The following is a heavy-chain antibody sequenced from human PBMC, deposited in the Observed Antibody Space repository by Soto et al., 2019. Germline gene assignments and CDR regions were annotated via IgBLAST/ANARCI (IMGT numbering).Heavy chain of an antibody. J-gene: IGHJ5*02. V-gene: IGHV1-69*13. D-gene: IGHD6-13*01. Sequence: SVKVSCKASGGTFSSYAISWVRQAPGQGLEWTGGIIPIFGTANYAQKFQGRVTITADESTSTAYMELSSLRSEDTAVYYCAMGDSSWYRDNWFDPWGQGTLVTVSS. CDR2: IIPIFGTA. CDR3: AMGDSSWYRDNWFDP. CDR1: GGTFSSYA.